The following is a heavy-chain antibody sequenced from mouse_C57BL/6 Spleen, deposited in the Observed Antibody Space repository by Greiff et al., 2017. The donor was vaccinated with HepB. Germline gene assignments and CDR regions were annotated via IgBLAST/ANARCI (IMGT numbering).Heavy chain of an antibody. V-gene: IGHV10-1*01. Sequence: GGGLVQPKGSLKLSCAASGFSFNTYAMNWVRQAPGKGLEWVARIRSKSNNYATYYADSVKDRFTISRDDSESMLYLQMNNLKTEDTAMYYCVRQNDYGTFFDYWGQGTTLTVSS. J-gene: IGHJ2*01. D-gene: IGHD2-4*01. CDR1: GFSFNTYA. CDR3: VRQNDYGTFFDY. CDR2: IRSKSNNYAT.